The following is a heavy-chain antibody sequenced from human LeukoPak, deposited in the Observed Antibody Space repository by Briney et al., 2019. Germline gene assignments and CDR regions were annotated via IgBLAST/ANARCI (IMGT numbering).Heavy chain of an antibody. CDR3: ARTFYSNPLPNLRYFDY. V-gene: IGHV4-39*02. Sequence: PSETLSLTCTVSGGSISSYYWSWIRQPPGKGLEWIGSMYYSGRTYYNPSLKSRVTISVDTSKNHFSLKLTSVTAADTAVYYCARTFYSNPLPNLRYFDYWGQGTLVTVSS. CDR2: MYYSGRT. D-gene: IGHD4-11*01. CDR1: GGSISSYY. J-gene: IGHJ4*02.